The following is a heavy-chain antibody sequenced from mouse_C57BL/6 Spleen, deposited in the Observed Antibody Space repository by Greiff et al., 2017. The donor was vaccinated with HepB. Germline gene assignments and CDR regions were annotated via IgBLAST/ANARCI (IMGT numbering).Heavy chain of an antibody. Sequence: QVQLQQPGAELVRPGSSVKLSCKASGYTFTSYWMHWVKQRPIQGLEWIGNIDPSDSETHYNQKFKDKATLTVDKSSSTAYQPLSSLTSEDSAVLYCARMESYHFDYWGQGTTLPISS. V-gene: IGHV1-52*01. CDR3: ARMESYHFDY. D-gene: IGHD2-12*01. CDR2: IDPSDSET. J-gene: IGHJ2*01. CDR1: GYTFTSYW.